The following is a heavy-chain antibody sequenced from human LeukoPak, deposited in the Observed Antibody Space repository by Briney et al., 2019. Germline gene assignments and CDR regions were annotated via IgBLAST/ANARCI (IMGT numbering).Heavy chain of an antibody. CDR1: GYTFTSYA. Sequence: ASVKVSCKASGYTFTSYAMHWVRQAPGQRLEWMGWINAGNGNTRYSQKFQGRVTITRDTSASTAYMVLSSLRSEDTAVYYCARGNWNYVEYGMDVWGQGTTVTVSS. J-gene: IGHJ6*02. CDR3: ARGNWNYVEYGMDV. D-gene: IGHD1-7*01. CDR2: INAGNGNT. V-gene: IGHV1-3*01.